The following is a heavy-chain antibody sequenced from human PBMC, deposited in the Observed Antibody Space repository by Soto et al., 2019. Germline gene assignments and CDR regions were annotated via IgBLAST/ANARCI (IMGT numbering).Heavy chain of an antibody. D-gene: IGHD5-12*01. Sequence: QVQLVQSGAEVKKPGSSVRVSCKASGATLDTFINYGITWVRQAPGQGLEWMGGIIPVFGAANHAQKFQGRVTIRADETPRTVNRELNSLRSEATAVYYCASGAATKILVLMYDALEIWGQGTMVTVSS. CDR1: GATLDTFINYG. CDR2: IIPVFGAA. CDR3: ASGAATKILVLMYDALEI. V-gene: IGHV1-69*12. J-gene: IGHJ3*02.